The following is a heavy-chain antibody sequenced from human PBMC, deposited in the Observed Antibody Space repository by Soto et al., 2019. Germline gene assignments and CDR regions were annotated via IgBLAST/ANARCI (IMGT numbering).Heavy chain of an antibody. Sequence: VQMVESGGGVVQPGRSLRLSCAASGFSLKNFAMHWVRQAPGEGLAWVAVISFDGRNAYYGDSAKGRFTVSRDESNNTLFLELNSLTTDDTAVYYCAKTRSGYSYSFDYWGQGTLVTVSS. V-gene: IGHV3-30*18. D-gene: IGHD5-12*01. J-gene: IGHJ4*02. CDR1: GFSLKNFA. CDR3: AKTRSGYSYSFDY. CDR2: ISFDGRNA.